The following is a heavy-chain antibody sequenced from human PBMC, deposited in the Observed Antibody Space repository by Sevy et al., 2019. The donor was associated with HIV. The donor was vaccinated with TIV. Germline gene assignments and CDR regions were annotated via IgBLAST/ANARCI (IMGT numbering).Heavy chain of an antibody. Sequence: GGSLRLSCAAFGFTFSDYWMGWVRQAPGKGLEWVASIKQDGSQKKYVDSVRGRFTISRDNAKNSLFLQIDSLRVDDTAMYYCARGVWPGDYWGQGTLVTVSS. D-gene: IGHD2-21*01. CDR1: GFTFSDYW. V-gene: IGHV3-7*01. CDR2: IKQDGSQK. CDR3: ARGVWPGDY. J-gene: IGHJ4*02.